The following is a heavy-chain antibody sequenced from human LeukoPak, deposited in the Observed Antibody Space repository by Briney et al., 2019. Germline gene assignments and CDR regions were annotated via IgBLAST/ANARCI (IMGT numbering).Heavy chain of an antibody. J-gene: IGHJ4*02. CDR3: ARGASYFREVDY. D-gene: IGHD3-9*01. V-gene: IGHV3-30*04. CDR2: ISYDGSNK. CDR1: GFTFSSYA. Sequence: GGSLRLSCAASGFTFSSYAMHWVRQAPGKGLEWVAVISYDGSNKYYADSVKGRFTISRDSSKNTLYLQMNSLRAEDTAVYYCARGASYFREVDYWGQGTLVTVSS.